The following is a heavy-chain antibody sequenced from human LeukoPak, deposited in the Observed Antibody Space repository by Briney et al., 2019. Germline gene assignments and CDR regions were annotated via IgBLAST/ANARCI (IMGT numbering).Heavy chain of an antibody. Sequence: SQTLSLTCTVSGGSISSGGYYWSWIRQHPGKGLEWIGYIYYSGSTYYNPSLESRVTISVDTSKNQFSLKLNSMTAADTAMYYCAGVGFHSSGYYFLGNENWGQGTLVTVSS. J-gene: IGHJ4*02. CDR1: GGSISSGGYY. V-gene: IGHV4-31*03. CDR2: IYYSGST. D-gene: IGHD3-22*01. CDR3: AGVGFHSSGYYFLGNEN.